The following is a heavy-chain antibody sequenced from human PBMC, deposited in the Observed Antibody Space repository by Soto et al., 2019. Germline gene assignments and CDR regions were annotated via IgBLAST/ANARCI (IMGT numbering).Heavy chain of an antibody. Sequence: QITLKESGPTLVKPTQTLTLTCTVSGFSLSNSGLGVRWIRQPPGKALEWLALLYWDDDKRYSPSLKSRLTITKDTSKYQLVLKMTNMDPVDTATSDWAGNTDTAMVSAEGWFDPWGQGHLLTASA. V-gene: IGHV2-5*02. CDR2: LYWDDDK. CDR3: AGNTDTAMVSAEGWFDP. CDR1: GFSLSNSGLG. J-gene: IGHJ5*02. D-gene: IGHD5-18*01.